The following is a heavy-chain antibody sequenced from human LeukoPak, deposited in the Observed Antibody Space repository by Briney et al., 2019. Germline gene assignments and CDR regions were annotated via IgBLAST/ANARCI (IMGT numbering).Heavy chain of an antibody. CDR3: AKDGYSSSWYNWFDP. CDR1: GFTFSSYS. V-gene: IGHV3-23*01. D-gene: IGHD6-13*01. Sequence: GGSLRLSCAASGFTFSSYSMSWVRQAPGKGLEWVSAISGSGRSTYYADSVKGRFTISRDNSKNTLYLQMNSLRAEDTAVYYCAKDGYSSSWYNWFDPWGQGTLVTVSS. J-gene: IGHJ5*02. CDR2: ISGSGRST.